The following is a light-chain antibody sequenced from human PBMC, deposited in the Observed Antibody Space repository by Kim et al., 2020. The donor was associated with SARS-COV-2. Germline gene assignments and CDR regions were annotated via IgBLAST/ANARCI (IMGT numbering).Light chain of an antibody. CDR1: NLGDKF. CDR3: QAWDTSSVV. CDR2: QDI. J-gene: IGLJ2*01. Sequence: VTPAQTATITCSGHNLGDKFAAWYRQQAGQSPILIIYQDIERPSGIPERFSGSNSGNTATLTISGTQAMDEADYYCQAWDTSSVVFGGGTQLTVL. V-gene: IGLV3-1*01.